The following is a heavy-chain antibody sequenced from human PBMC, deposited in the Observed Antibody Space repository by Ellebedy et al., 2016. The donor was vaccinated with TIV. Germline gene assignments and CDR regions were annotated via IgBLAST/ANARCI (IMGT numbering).Heavy chain of an antibody. CDR1: GFTVSSNY. CDR3: TSGRTAMVTYDY. V-gene: IGHV3-73*01. D-gene: IGHD5-18*01. CDR2: IRSKANSYAT. J-gene: IGHJ4*02. Sequence: GESLKISCAASGFTVSSNYMSWVRQASGKGLEWVGRIRSKANSYATAYAASVKGRFTISRDDSKNTAYLQMNSLKTEDTAVYYCTSGRTAMVTYDYWGQGTLVTVSS.